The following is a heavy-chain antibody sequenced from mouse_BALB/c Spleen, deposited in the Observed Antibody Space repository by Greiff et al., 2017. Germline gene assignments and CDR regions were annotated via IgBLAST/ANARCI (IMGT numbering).Heavy chain of an antibody. CDR1: GYSITSGYY. V-gene: IGHV3-6*02. Sequence: EVQRVESGPGLVKPSQSLSLTCSVTGYSITSGYYWNWIRQFPGNKLEWMGYISYDGSNNYNPSLKNRISITRDTSKNQFFLKLNSVTTEDTATYYCARLGYGNPYYAMDYWGQGTSVTVSS. CDR2: ISYDGSN. CDR3: ARLGYGNPYYAMDY. J-gene: IGHJ4*01. D-gene: IGHD2-10*02.